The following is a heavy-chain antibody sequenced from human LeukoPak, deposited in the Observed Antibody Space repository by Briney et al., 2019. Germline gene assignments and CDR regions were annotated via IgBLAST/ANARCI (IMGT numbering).Heavy chain of an antibody. Sequence: PWETLTLTCTASGGSTSSYYWSWIRQPPGKGLEWIGYIYYNRSTNYTPSLKSRVTITLDTSTNKFSLMLKSVTAADAAIYYYARAVVLSYEGSGYSTRFDYWGQGTLVTVSS. CDR3: ARAVVLSYEGSGYSTRFDY. D-gene: IGHD3-22*01. J-gene: IGHJ4*02. CDR1: GGSTSSYY. V-gene: IGHV4-59*01. CDR2: IYYNRST.